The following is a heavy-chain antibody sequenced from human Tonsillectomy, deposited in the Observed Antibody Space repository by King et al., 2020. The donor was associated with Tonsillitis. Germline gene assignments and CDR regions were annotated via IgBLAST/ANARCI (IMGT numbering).Heavy chain of an antibody. Sequence: VQLVESGGGLVQPGGSLRLSCAASGFTFSSYAMSWVRQAPGKGLEWVAAVSGSGGSTYDADSVKGRFTISRDNSKTTLHLQMNSLRAEDTAVYYCAKDAAVAGCVFYFDYWGQGTLVTVSS. CDR1: GFTFSSYA. D-gene: IGHD6-19*01. V-gene: IGHV3-23*04. CDR3: AKDAAVAGCVFYFDY. CDR2: VSGSGGST. J-gene: IGHJ4*02.